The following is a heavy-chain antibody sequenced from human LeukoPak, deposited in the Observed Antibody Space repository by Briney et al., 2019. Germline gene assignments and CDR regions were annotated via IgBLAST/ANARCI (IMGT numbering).Heavy chain of an antibody. J-gene: IGHJ4*02. V-gene: IGHV4-34*01. CDR2: INHRGST. CDR3: ARDPTTVMTVPWYFDT. Sequence: SETLSLTCAVYDGSFTGYFWNWIRQSPGKGLEWIGEINHRGSTNYNPSLKSRLTISVNTSKNQFSLRLTSVTAADTGVYFCARDPTTVMTVPWYFDTWGQGTLVTVSS. D-gene: IGHD4-11*01. CDR1: DGSFTGYF.